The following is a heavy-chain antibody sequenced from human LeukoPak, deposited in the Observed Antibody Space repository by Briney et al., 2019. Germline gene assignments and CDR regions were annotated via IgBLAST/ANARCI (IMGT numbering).Heavy chain of an antibody. D-gene: IGHD2-2*01. CDR1: GFTFSTYT. Sequence: GGSLRLSCAASGFTFSTYTMSWVRQAPGKGLEWVSAISGSGGSTYYAGSVKGRFTISRDNSKNTLYLQMNSLRAEDTAIYYCAKDSSTGWTEYFQHWGQGTLATVSS. CDR2: ISGSGGST. CDR3: AKDSSTGWTEYFQH. J-gene: IGHJ1*01. V-gene: IGHV3-23*01.